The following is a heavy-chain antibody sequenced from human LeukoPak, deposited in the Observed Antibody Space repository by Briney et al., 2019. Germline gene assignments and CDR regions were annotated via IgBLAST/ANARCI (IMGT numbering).Heavy chain of an antibody. Sequence: GGSLRLSCAASGFTFTTYAMSWVRQAPGKGLEWVSAIRGSGGSTYYADSVKGRFTISRDNSKNTLYLQMNSLRAEDTAVYYCAKAVGSLYYYGMGVWGKGTSVTVSS. CDR3: AKAVGSLYYYGMGV. J-gene: IGHJ6*04. V-gene: IGHV3-23*01. CDR1: GFTFTTYA. CDR2: IRGSGGST. D-gene: IGHD1-26*01.